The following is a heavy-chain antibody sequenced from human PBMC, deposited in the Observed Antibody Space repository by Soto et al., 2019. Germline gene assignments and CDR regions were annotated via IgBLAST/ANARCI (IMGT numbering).Heavy chain of an antibody. CDR3: DTSGHYYVA. CDR2: IYYGGTA. D-gene: IGHD3-22*01. CDR1: GHSISSGYF. J-gene: IGHJ5*02. Sequence: PSETLSLTCAVSGHSISSGYFWGWLRQPPGKGLEWIGSIYYGGTAYYNPSLKSRVTISLDMSKNQFSLSLSSVTAADTAFYYYDTSGHYYVAWGQGTLVTVSS. V-gene: IGHV4-38-2*01.